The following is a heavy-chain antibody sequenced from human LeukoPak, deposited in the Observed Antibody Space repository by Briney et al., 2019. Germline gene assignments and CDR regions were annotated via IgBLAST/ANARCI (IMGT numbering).Heavy chain of an antibody. J-gene: IGHJ4*02. CDR2: ISAYNGNT. D-gene: IGHD5-24*01. Sequence: ASVKVSCKASGYTFTSYGISWVRQAPGQGLEWMGWISAYNGNTNYAQKFQGRVTITADKSTSTAYMELSSLRSEDTAVYYCASALDGYNFHYFDYWGQGTLVTVSS. CDR1: GYTFTSYG. V-gene: IGHV1-18*01. CDR3: ASALDGYNFHYFDY.